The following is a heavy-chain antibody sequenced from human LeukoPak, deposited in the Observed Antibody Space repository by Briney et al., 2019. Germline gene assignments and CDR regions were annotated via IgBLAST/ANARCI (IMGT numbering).Heavy chain of an antibody. CDR1: GFTVSSNS. V-gene: IGHV3-66*02. CDR2: IYSGGTT. D-gene: IGHD6-19*01. Sequence: GGSLRLSCAASGFTVSSNSMSWVRQAPGKGLEWVSVIYSGGTTYYADSVKGRFTISRENSKNTLYLQMNSLRAEDTAVYYCARVRTGYSSGWYSAFDYWGQGTLVTVSS. J-gene: IGHJ4*02. CDR3: ARVRTGYSSGWYSAFDY.